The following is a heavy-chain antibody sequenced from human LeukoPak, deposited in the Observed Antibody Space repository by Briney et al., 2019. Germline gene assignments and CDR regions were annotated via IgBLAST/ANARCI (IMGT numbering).Heavy chain of an antibody. Sequence: SETQSLTCTVSGGSISSSSYYWSWIRQPPGKGLEWMGYVFDSGTTAYNPSLKRRVTMSLDTSKSQFSLNLSSVTAADTAVYYCARDPDGYKFFDYWGRGSPVTVSS. CDR3: ARDPDGYKFFDY. V-gene: IGHV4-61*01. D-gene: IGHD5-24*01. CDR1: GGSISSSSYY. CDR2: VFDSGTT. J-gene: IGHJ4*02.